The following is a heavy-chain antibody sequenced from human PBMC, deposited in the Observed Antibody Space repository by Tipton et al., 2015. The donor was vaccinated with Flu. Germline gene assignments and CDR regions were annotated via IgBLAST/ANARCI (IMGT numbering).Heavy chain of an antibody. CDR1: YNSISTYY. J-gene: IGHJ4*02. V-gene: IGHV4-4*08. CDR2: IYPSGTT. CDR3: ARLSYYDVDLKNFYFED. D-gene: IGHD3-10*02. Sequence: TLSLTCTVSYNSISTYYWAWIRQPPGRGLELIGNIYPSGTTYYNPSLKNRVTISVDTPKSQFSLKLRSVTAADTAVYYCARLSYYDVDLKNFYFEDWGQGTLVTVSS.